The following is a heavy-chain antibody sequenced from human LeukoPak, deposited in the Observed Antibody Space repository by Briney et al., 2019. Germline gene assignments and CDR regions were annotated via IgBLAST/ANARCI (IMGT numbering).Heavy chain of an antibody. CDR1: GGSISSYY. CDR2: IYYSGST. J-gene: IGHJ3*02. Sequence: SETLSLTCTVSGGSISSYYWSWIRQPPGKGLEWFGYIYYSGSTNYNPPLKSRGTISVDTSKNQFSLKLSSVTAADTAVYYCARAEDYGDYSSRAFDIWGQGTMVTVSS. CDR3: ARAEDYGDYSSRAFDI. D-gene: IGHD4-17*01. V-gene: IGHV4-59*01.